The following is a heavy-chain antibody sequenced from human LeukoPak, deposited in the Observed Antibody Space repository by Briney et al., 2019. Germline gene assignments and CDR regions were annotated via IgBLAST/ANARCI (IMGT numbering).Heavy chain of an antibody. Sequence: PSETLSLTCTVSGGSISSNSYYWGWIRQSPGKGLEWIGSIYYSGRTYYNPSLKSRVTISVDTSKNQFSLKLNSVTAADTAVYYCAKLIRGYYYMDVWGKGTTVTVSS. CDR1: GGSISSNSYY. J-gene: IGHJ6*03. CDR3: AKLIRGYYYMDV. V-gene: IGHV4-39*01. CDR2: IYYSGRT. D-gene: IGHD5-24*01.